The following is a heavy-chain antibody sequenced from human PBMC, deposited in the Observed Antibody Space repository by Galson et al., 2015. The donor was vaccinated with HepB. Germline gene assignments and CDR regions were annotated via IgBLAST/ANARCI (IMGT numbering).Heavy chain of an antibody. J-gene: IGHJ4*02. CDR2: IIPIFGTA. V-gene: IGHV1-69*13. Sequence: SVKVSCKASGGTFSSYAISWVRQAPGQGLEWMGGIIPIFGTANYAQKFQGRVTITADESTSTAYMELSSLRSEDTAVYYCARDPRPYSSSWYLAYWGQGTLVPVSS. CDR1: GGTFSSYA. D-gene: IGHD6-13*01. CDR3: ARDPRPYSSSWYLAY.